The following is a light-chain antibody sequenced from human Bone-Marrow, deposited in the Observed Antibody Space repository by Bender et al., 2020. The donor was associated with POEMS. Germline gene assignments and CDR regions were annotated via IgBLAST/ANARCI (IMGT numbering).Light chain of an antibody. J-gene: IGLJ2*01. CDR2: QDT. Sequence: SYEVTQPPSVSVSPGQTASITCSGDDVGDKYVAWYQQKPGQSPVLVIYQDTKRPSGIPERFSGSNSGNTATLTISGTQAMDEADYYCQAWVSGSVIFGGGTKLTVL. V-gene: IGLV3-1*01. CDR1: DVGDKY. CDR3: QAWVSGSVI.